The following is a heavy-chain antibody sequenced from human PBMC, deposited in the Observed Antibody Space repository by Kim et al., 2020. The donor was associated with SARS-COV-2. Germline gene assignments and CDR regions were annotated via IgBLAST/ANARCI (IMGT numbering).Heavy chain of an antibody. J-gene: IGHJ4*02. CDR2: ISYDGSNK. CDR1: GFTFSSYA. Sequence: GGSLRLSCAASGFTFSSYAMHWVRQAPGKGLEWVAVISYDGSNKYYADSVKGRFTISRDNSKNTLYLQMNSLRAEDTAGYYCASTMVRGVPYVTGYWGQG. CDR3: ASTMVRGVPYVTGY. V-gene: IGHV3-30*04. D-gene: IGHD3-10*01.